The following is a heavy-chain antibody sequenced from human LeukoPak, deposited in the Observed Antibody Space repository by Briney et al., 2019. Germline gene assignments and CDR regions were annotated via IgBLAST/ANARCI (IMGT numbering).Heavy chain of an antibody. V-gene: IGHV3-11*04. D-gene: IGHD1-26*01. Sequence: GGSLRLSCAASGFTFSDYYMSWIRQAPGKGLEWVSYISSSGSTIYYADSVKGRFTISRDNSKNTLYLQMNSLRAEDTAVYYCARDGVSGSYPLYYYYYYMDVWGKGTTVTVSS. CDR2: ISSSGSTI. CDR1: GFTFSDYY. J-gene: IGHJ6*03. CDR3: ARDGVSGSYPLYYYYYYMDV.